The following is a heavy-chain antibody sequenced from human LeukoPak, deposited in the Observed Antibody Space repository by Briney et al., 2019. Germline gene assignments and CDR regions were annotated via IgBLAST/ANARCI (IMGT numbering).Heavy chain of an antibody. CDR1: GGSISSSSYY. Sequence: PSETLSLTCTVSGGSISSSSYYWGWIRQPPGKGLEWIGSIYYSGSTYYNPSLKSRVTISVDTSKNQFSLKLSSVTAADTAVYYCARQGAGRYYFDYWGQGTLITVSS. D-gene: IGHD1-26*01. CDR2: IYYSGST. J-gene: IGHJ4*02. CDR3: ARQGAGRYYFDY. V-gene: IGHV4-39*01.